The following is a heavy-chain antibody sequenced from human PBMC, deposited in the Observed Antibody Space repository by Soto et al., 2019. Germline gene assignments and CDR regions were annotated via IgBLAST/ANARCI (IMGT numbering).Heavy chain of an antibody. CDR3: ARGANIHYFDY. Sequence: PSETLSLTCTVSGGSISSYYWSWIRQPPGKGLEWIGYIYYSGSTNYNPSLKSRVTISVDTSKNQFSLKLSSVTAADTAVYYCARGANIHYFDYWGQGTLVTVS. J-gene: IGHJ4*02. CDR1: GGSISSYY. V-gene: IGHV4-59*01. CDR2: IYYSGST.